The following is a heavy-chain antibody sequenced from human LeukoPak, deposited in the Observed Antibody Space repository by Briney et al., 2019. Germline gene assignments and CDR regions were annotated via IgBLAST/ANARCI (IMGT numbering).Heavy chain of an antibody. D-gene: IGHD1-1*01. CDR2: IIPIFGTA. Sequence: SVKVSCKASGGTFSSYAISWVRQAPGQGLEWMEGIIPIFGTANYAQKFQGRVTITADESTSTAYMELSSLRSEDTAVYYCASPPRGNTKGAFDIWGQGTMVTVSS. CDR3: ASPPRGNTKGAFDI. CDR1: GGTFSSYA. V-gene: IGHV1-69*01. J-gene: IGHJ3*02.